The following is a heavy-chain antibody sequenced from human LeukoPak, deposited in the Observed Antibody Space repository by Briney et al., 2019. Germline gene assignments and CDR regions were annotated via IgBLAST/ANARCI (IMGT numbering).Heavy chain of an antibody. CDR1: GFTFSSYW. V-gene: IGHV3-7*01. D-gene: IGHD5-18*01. CDR2: IKEDGSEK. Sequence: GGSLRLSCAASGFTFSSYWMSWVRQAPGTGLEWVANIKEDGSEKYYVDSVKGRLTISRDNAKNLLYLQMNSLRAEGTAVYYCARRGYSYYYLDVWGKGTTVTVSS. CDR3: ARRGYSYYYLDV. J-gene: IGHJ6*03.